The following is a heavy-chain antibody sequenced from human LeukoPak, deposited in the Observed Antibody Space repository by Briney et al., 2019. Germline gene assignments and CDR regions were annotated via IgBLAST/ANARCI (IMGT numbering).Heavy chain of an antibody. CDR3: ASLLYYYDSSGYYFYFDY. D-gene: IGHD3-22*01. CDR1: GGSISSGGYY. J-gene: IGHJ4*02. CDR2: IYYSGST. Sequence: TLSLTCTVSGGSISSGGYYWSWIRQHPGKGLEWIRYIYYSGSTYYNPSLKSRVTISVDTSKNQFSLKLSSVTAADTAVYYCASLLYYYDSSGYYFYFDYWGQGTLVTVSS. V-gene: IGHV4-31*03.